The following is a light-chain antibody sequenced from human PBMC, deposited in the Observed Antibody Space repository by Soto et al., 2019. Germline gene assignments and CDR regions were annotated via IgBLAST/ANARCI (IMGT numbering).Light chain of an antibody. V-gene: IGLV2-23*01. J-gene: IGLJ2*01. CDR2: EGS. CDR3: CSYAGSSTVL. Sequence: QSVLTQPASVSGSPGQSITISCTGTSSDVGSYNLVSWYQQHPGKAPKLMIYEGSKRPSGVSNRFSGSKSGNTASLTISGLQAEDESDYYCCSYAGSSTVLFGGGTKPPS. CDR1: SSDVGSYNL.